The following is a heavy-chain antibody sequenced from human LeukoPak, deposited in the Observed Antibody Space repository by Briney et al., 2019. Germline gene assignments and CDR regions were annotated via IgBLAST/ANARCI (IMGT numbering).Heavy chain of an antibody. V-gene: IGHV3-21*01. Sequence: GGSLRLSCAASGSTFSSYSMNWVRQAPGKGLEWVSSISSSSSYIYYADSVKGRFTISRDNAKNSLYLQMNSLRAEDTAVYYCARDSYSGSYFSDYWGQGTLVTVSS. CDR2: ISSSSSYI. D-gene: IGHD1-26*01. CDR1: GSTFSSYS. J-gene: IGHJ4*02. CDR3: ARDSYSGSYFSDY.